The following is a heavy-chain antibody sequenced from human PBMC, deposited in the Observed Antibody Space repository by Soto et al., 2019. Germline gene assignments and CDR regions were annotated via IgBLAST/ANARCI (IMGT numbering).Heavy chain of an antibody. CDR2: INHSGST. CDR3: ARGNYYYDPMDV. J-gene: IGHJ6*03. Sequence: SETLSLTCAVYGGSFSGYYWSWIRQPPGKGLEWIGEINHSGSTNYNPSLKSRVTISVDTSKNQFSLKLSSVTAADTAVYYCARGNYYYDPMDVWGKGTTVT. V-gene: IGHV4-34*01. CDR1: GGSFSGYY.